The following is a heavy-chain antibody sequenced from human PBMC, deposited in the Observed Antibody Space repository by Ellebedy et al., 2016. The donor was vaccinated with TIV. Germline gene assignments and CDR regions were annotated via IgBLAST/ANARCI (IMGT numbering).Heavy chain of an antibody. CDR3: ARAAAMTKVSSPSAY. J-gene: IGHJ4*02. Sequence: AASVKVSCKASGYTFTSYYIHWMRQAPGQGLEWMGILNANDGDTTYAQKFQGRVTMTRDTSTPTVYMELTSLGFEDTAVYYCARAAAMTKVSSPSAYWGQGTLVTVSS. CDR1: GYTFTSYY. D-gene: IGHD4-17*01. CDR2: LNANDGDT. V-gene: IGHV1-46*01.